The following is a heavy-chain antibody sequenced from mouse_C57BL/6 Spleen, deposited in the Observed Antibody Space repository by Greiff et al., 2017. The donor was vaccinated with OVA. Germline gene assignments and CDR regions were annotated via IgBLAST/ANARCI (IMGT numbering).Heavy chain of an antibody. J-gene: IGHJ2*01. Sequence: EVQLQQSGPELVKPGASVKISCKASGYSFTGYYMNWVKQSPEKSLEWIGEINPSTGGTTYNQKFKAKATLTVDKSSSTAYMQLKSLTSEDSAVYYCARISNYEGRDYWGQGTTLTVSS. CDR3: ARISNYEGRDY. CDR2: INPSTGGT. D-gene: IGHD2-5*01. V-gene: IGHV1-42*01. CDR1: GYSFTGYY.